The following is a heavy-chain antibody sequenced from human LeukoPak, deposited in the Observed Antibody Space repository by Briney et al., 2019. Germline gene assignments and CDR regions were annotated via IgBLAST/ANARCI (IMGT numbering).Heavy chain of an antibody. CDR1: GGSMTSYY. CDR3: ARVSAKGESFYY. Sequence: SETLSLTCTVSGGSMTSYYWSWVRQPPGKGLEWIGYIYYSGSTYYNPSLKSRVSVSVDTSKNQFSLKLTSVTAAGTAVYYCARVSAKGESFYYWGQGTLVTVSS. D-gene: IGHD2-21*01. CDR2: IYYSGST. J-gene: IGHJ4*02. V-gene: IGHV4-59*01.